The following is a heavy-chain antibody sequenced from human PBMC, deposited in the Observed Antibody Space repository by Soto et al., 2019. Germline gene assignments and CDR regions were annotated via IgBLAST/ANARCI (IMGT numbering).Heavy chain of an antibody. CDR3: AIGMREGRITIFEYYYYYYMDV. J-gene: IGHJ6*03. CDR1: GYTFTSYA. D-gene: IGHD3-3*01. Sequence: ASVKVSCKASGYTFTSYAMHWVRQAPGQRLEWMGWINAGNGNTKYSQKFQGRVTITRDTSASTAYMELSSLRSEDTAVYYCAIGMREGRITIFEYYYYYYMDVWGKGTTVTVSS. V-gene: IGHV1-3*01. CDR2: INAGNGNT.